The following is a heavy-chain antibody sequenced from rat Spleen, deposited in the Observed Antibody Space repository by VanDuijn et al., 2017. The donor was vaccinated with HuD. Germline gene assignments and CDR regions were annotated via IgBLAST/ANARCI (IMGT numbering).Heavy chain of an antibody. J-gene: IGHJ2*01. V-gene: IGHV5-58*01. CDR3: AVAGYGY. Sequence: EVQLVESDGGLVQPGRSLKLSCAASGFTFNRYWMYWVRQAPGKGLEWVSSIDTDGSRTYYPDSVRGRFTISRDNAENTAYLQMNSLWSEDTATYYCAVAGYGYWGQGVVVTVSS. D-gene: IGHD4-3*01. CDR1: GFTFNRYW. CDR2: IDTDGSRT.